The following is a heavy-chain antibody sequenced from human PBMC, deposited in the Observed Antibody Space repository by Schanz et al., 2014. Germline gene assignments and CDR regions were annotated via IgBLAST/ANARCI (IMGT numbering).Heavy chain of an antibody. CDR1: GFTFSGFW. Sequence: EVQLAESGGGLVQPGGSLRLSCAASGFTFSGFWMTWVRQAPGKGLEWVANIKKVGSEKYYVDSVKGRFTISRDNAKNSLYLQMNSLRAEDTAVYYCARPPHDSSGYYPFDYWGQGTLVTVSS. CDR2: IKKVGSEK. J-gene: IGHJ4*02. V-gene: IGHV3-7*03. CDR3: ARPPHDSSGYYPFDY. D-gene: IGHD3-22*01.